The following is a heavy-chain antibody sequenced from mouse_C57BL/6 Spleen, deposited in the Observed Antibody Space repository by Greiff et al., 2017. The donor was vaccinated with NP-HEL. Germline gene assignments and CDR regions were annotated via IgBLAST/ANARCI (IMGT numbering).Heavy chain of an antibody. D-gene: IGHD1-1*01. CDR1: GYTFTDYN. Sequence: EVKLQESGPELVKPGASVKMSCKASGYTFTDYNMHWVKQSHGKSLEWIGYINPNNGGTSYNQKFKGKATLTVNKSSSTAYMELRSLTSEDSAVYYCARREMGSDWYFDVWGTGTTVTVSS. CDR2: INPNNGGT. V-gene: IGHV1-22*01. CDR3: ARREMGSDWYFDV. J-gene: IGHJ1*03.